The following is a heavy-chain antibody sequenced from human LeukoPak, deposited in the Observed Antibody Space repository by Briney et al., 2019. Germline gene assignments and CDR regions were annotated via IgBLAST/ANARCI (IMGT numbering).Heavy chain of an antibody. D-gene: IGHD3-10*01. CDR1: GYTFTGYY. CDR2: INPNRGGT. CDR3: ARDSVRALGWFDP. J-gene: IGHJ5*02. Sequence: ASVKVSCKASGYTFTGYYMHWVRQAPGQGLEWMGWINPNRGGTNYAQKFQGRVTMTRDTSISTAYMELSRLRSDDTAVYYCARDSVRALGWFDPWGQGTLVTVSS. V-gene: IGHV1-2*02.